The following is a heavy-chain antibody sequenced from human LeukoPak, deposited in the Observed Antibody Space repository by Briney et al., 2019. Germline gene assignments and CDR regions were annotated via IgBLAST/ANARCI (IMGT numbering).Heavy chain of an antibody. J-gene: IGHJ3*02. CDR2: ISGSGGST. V-gene: IGHV3-23*01. CDR1: GFTFSSYA. Sequence: GGSLRLSCAASGFTFSSYAMSWVRQAPGKGLEWVSAISGSGGSTYYADSVKGRFTISRDNSKNTLYLQMNSLRAEDTAVYYCAKDQRIFGVVTYAFDIWGQGTMVTVSS. CDR3: AKDQRIFGVVTYAFDI. D-gene: IGHD3-3*01.